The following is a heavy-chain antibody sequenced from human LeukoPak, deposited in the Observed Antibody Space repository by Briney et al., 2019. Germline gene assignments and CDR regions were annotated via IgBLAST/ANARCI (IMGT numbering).Heavy chain of an antibody. Sequence: SETLSLTCEFYGGSFSGYYWSWIRQPPGKGLEWIGYIYYSGSTNYNPSLKSRVTISVDTSKNQFSLKLSSVTAADTAVYYCARTESYGYNFYYFDYWGQGTLVTVSS. CDR3: ARTESYGYNFYYFDY. D-gene: IGHD5-24*01. CDR2: IYYSGST. V-gene: IGHV4-59*01. J-gene: IGHJ4*02. CDR1: GGSFSGYY.